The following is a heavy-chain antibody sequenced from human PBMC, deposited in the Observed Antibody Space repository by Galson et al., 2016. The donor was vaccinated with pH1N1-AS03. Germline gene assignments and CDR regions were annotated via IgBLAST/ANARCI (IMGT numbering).Heavy chain of an antibody. D-gene: IGHD1-1*01. J-gene: IGHJ6*02. CDR2: ISDTGGRT. V-gene: IGHV3-64*02. Sequence: SLRLSCAASGFIFSDYAIYWVRQAPGKGLEFVSGISDTGGRTYYADSVKGRFTISRDNSENTVFLQMGSLSPEDVAVYYRTREWKFTHHYYGMDVWGQGTTVTVSS. CDR1: GFIFSDYA. CDR3: TREWKFTHHYYGMDV.